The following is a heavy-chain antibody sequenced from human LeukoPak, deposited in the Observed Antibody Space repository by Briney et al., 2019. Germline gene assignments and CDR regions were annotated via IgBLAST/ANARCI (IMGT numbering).Heavy chain of an antibody. V-gene: IGHV1-46*01. CDR3: ARDRNANDY. J-gene: IGHJ4*02. D-gene: IGHD4-11*01. CDR2: INPSSGST. CDR1: GYTFTSYF. Sequence: ASVKVSCKASGYTFTSYFMHWVRQAPGQGPEWMGRINPSSGSTSYAQKFQGRVTMTRDTSTSTVYMDLSSLRSEDTAVYYCARDRNANDYWGQGTLVTVSS.